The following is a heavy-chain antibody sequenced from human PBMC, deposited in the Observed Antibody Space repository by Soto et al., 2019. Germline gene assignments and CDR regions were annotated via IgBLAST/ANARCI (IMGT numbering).Heavy chain of an antibody. D-gene: IGHD3-3*01. CDR3: ARHRRFTPVDWSGYSKTWFDP. J-gene: IGHJ5*01. V-gene: IGHV4-59*04. CDR1: GGSLSSYG. Sequence: SETLFLTCTVSGGSLSSYGWRRIRQPPGKGLEWIGSMYSSANTYYNPSLTSRVTISSDTSKNQFSLKVNSVTAADTAVYYCARHRRFTPVDWSGYSKTWFDPWGQGIRVTGSS. CDR2: MYSSANT.